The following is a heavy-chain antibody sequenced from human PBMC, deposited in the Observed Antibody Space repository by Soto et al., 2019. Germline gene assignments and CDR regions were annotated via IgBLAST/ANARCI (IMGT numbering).Heavy chain of an antibody. CDR2: ISSSSSSYI. V-gene: IGHV3-21*01. CDR1: GFTFSSYS. J-gene: IGHJ6*02. D-gene: IGHD2-15*01. Sequence: NPGGSLRLSCAASGFTFSSYSMNWVRQAPGKGLEWVSSISSSSSSYIYYADSVKGRFTISRDNAKNSLYLQMNSLRAEDTAVYYCARDHPAFYCSGGSCYSDPYYYYGMDVWGQGTTVTVSS. CDR3: ARDHPAFYCSGGSCYSDPYYYYGMDV.